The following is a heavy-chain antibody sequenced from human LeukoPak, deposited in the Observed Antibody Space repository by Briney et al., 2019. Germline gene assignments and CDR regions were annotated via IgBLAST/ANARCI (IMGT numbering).Heavy chain of an antibody. CDR3: AKDTIYDSSGSVFH. CDR2: ISWNSGSI. CDR1: GFTFDDYA. Sequence: GRSLRLSCAASGFTFDDYAMHWVRQAPGKGLEWVSGISWNSGSIGYADSVKGRFTISRDNAKNSLYLQMNSLRAEDTALYYCAKDTIYDSSGSVFHWGQGTLVTVSS. J-gene: IGHJ4*02. V-gene: IGHV3-9*01. D-gene: IGHD3-22*01.